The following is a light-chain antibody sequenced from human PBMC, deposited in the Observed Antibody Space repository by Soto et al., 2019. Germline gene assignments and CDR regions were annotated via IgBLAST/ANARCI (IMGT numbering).Light chain of an antibody. J-gene: IGLJ1*01. CDR3: QVWDSSSDHQGYV. CDR2: YDS. CDR1: NIGSKS. Sequence: SYELTQPPSVSVAPGKTARITCGGNNIGSKSVHWYQQKPGQAPVLVIYYDSDRPSGIPERFSGSNSGNTATLTISRVEAGDEADYYRQVWDSSSDHQGYVFGTGTKLTVL. V-gene: IGLV3-21*04.